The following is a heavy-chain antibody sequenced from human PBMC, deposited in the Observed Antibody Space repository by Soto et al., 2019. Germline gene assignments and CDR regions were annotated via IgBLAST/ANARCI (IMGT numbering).Heavy chain of an antibody. D-gene: IGHD1-1*01. J-gene: IGHJ3*02. CDR3: AKDPEPDAFDI. V-gene: IGHV3-9*01. CDR1: GFTFDDYA. CDR2: ISWNSGSI. Sequence: GGSLRLSCAASGFTFDDYAMHWVRQAPGKGLEWVSGISWNSGSIGYADSVKGRFTISRDNAKNSLYLQMNSLRAEDTALYYCAKDPEPDAFDIWGQGTMVTVSS.